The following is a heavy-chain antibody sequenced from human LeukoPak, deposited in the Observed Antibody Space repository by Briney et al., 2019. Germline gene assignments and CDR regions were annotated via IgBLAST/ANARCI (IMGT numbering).Heavy chain of an antibody. CDR3: ARVLTTGEHFAY. V-gene: IGHV1-18*01. J-gene: IGHJ4*02. CDR1: GYTFTSYG. CDR2: ISAYNGNT. Sequence: ASVKVSCKASGYTFTSYGISWVRQAPGQGLEWMGWISAYNGNTNYAQKLQGRVTITTDTSTSTAYMELRSLRSDDTAVYYCARVLTTGEHFAYWGQGTLVTVSS. D-gene: IGHD7-27*01.